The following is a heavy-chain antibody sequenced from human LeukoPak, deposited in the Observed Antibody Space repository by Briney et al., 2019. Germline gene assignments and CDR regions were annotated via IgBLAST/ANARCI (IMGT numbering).Heavy chain of an antibody. Sequence: PGGSLRLSCAASGFTFSSYAMSWVRQAPGKGLEWVSAISGSGGSTYYADSVKGRFTISRDNSKNALYLQMNSLRAEDTAVYYCAKDPAQVVPAAERGDYWGQGTLITVSS. CDR1: GFTFSSYA. D-gene: IGHD2-2*01. CDR2: ISGSGGST. V-gene: IGHV3-23*01. J-gene: IGHJ4*02. CDR3: AKDPAQVVPAAERGDY.